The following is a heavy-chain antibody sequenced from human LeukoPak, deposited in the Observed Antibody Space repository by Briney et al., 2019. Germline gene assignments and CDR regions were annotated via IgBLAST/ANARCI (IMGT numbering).Heavy chain of an antibody. CDR2: IYHSEST. J-gene: IGHJ4*02. V-gene: IGHV4-59*08. Sequence: SETLSLTCTVSGGSISSSYCSWIRQPPGKGLEWIGYIYHSESTNYNPSLRSRVTISVDTSKNQFSLKLSSVTAADTAVYYCARQAGGTSGPFDYWGQGTLVTVSS. CDR1: GGSISSSY. D-gene: IGHD4-23*01. CDR3: ARQAGGTSGPFDY.